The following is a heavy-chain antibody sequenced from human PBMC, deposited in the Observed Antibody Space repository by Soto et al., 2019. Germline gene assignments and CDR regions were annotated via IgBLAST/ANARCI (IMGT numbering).Heavy chain of an antibody. Sequence: EVQLLESGGGLVQPGGSLRLSCAASGFTLNNYAMTWVRQAPGKGLEWVSAISGGGDTTSYADSVKGRFTVSRDGSKNTLYLQMSGLRAEDTALYYCAKGRVGSGSLTPRVDFWGQGTLVTVSS. CDR2: ISGGGDTT. CDR1: GFTLNNYA. CDR3: AKGRVGSGSLTPRVDF. D-gene: IGHD3-10*01. J-gene: IGHJ4*02. V-gene: IGHV3-23*01.